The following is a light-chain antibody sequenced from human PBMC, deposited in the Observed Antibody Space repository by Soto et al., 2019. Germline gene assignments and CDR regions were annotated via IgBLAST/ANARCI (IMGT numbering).Light chain of an antibody. CDR3: LEHNTYPFT. Sequence: DFQMTQSPSSLSASVGDRVTITCPASQGIGDDLGWYQQRPGEAPKRLIYAASILPSGVPSRFSGSGSGTEFTLTISGLQPEDFATYFCLEHNTYPFTFGGGTKVEIK. V-gene: IGKV1-17*01. CDR2: AAS. J-gene: IGKJ4*01. CDR1: QGIGDD.